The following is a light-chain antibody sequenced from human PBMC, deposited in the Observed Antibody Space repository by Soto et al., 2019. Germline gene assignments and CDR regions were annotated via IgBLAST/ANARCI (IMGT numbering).Light chain of an antibody. Sequence: EIVLTHSQGTLSLSPCERATFSSSASQSVSSNYLAGYQQKPGQAPRLLIYGAFNRATGIPDRFSGSGSGTDFTLTISRLEPEDFAVYYCQQYGSSGTFGQGTKVDIK. CDR2: GAF. CDR3: QQYGSSGT. CDR1: QSVSSNY. V-gene: IGKV3-20*01. J-gene: IGKJ1*01.